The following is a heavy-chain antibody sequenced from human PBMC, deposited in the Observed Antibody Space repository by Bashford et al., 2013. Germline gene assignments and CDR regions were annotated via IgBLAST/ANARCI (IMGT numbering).Heavy chain of an antibody. Sequence: GVLRLSCRASGFTFIDHYMSWVRQAPGKGLEWISYTSSTGTKINYADSVEGRFTISRDNAKNSLYLQMNSLRVEDTAVYYCTRDGDRGYDMDVWGQGTTVTVSS. J-gene: IGHJ6*02. CDR2: TSSTGTKI. CDR3: TRDGDRGYDMDV. CDR1: GFTFIDHY. V-gene: IGHV3-11*04.